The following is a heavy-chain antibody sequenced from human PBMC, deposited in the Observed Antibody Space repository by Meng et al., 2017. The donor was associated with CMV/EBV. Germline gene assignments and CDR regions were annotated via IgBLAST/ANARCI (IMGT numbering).Heavy chain of an antibody. D-gene: IGHD6-13*01. Sequence: SVKVSCKASGYTFTDYYMHWVRQAPGQGLEWMGRIIPILGIANYAQKFQGRVTITADKSTSTAYMELSSLRSEDTAVYYCARGIAAAGTSGWWFDPWGQGTLVTVSS. J-gene: IGHJ5*02. CDR1: GYTFTDYY. CDR2: IIPILGIA. V-gene: IGHV1-69*02. CDR3: ARGIAAAGTSGWWFDP.